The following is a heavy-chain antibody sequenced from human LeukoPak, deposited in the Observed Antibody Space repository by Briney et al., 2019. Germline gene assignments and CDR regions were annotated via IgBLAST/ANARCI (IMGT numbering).Heavy chain of an antibody. CDR2: ISYDGSNE. D-gene: IGHD4/OR15-4a*01. V-gene: IGHV3-30*04. CDR1: GFTFSSYA. CDR3: ARVWGGAITHHNNWFDP. Sequence: PGRSLRLSCAASGFTFSSYAMHWVRQAPGKGLEWVAVISYDGSNEYYADSVKGRFTISGDNSKNTLYLQMNSLRAEDTAVYYCARVWGGAITHHNNWFDPWGQGTLVTVSS. J-gene: IGHJ5*02.